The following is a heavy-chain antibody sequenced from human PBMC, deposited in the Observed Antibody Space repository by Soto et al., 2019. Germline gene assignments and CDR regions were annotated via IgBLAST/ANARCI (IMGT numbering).Heavy chain of an antibody. CDR2: ITVSGRTI. V-gene: IGHV3-11*01. J-gene: IGHJ6*02. CDR3: VREGRPLSYYGMDD. CDR1: GFTFSDYY. Sequence: QVQLVESGGGLVKPGGSLRLSCAASGFTFSDYYMSWIRQAPGKGLESVSYITVSGRTIFYADSVKGRFTISRDNAKNSRYLQWYSRRADDAAVYYCVREGRPLSYYGMDDWGQGTKVTVSS.